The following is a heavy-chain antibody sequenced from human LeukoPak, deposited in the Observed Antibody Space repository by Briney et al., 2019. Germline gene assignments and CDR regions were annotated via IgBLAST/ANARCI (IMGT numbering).Heavy chain of an antibody. CDR2: IIPIFGTA. D-gene: IGHD1-1*01. CDR1: GGTFSNHA. V-gene: IGHV1-69*13. J-gene: IGHJ4*02. CDR3: ARAHRQLERLGRYYFDY. Sequence: GASAKVSCKASGGTFSNHAVSWVRQAPGQGLEWMGGIIPIFGTANYAQKFQGRVTITADESTSTAYMELSSLRSEDTAVYYCARAHRQLERLGRYYFDYWGQGTLVTVSS.